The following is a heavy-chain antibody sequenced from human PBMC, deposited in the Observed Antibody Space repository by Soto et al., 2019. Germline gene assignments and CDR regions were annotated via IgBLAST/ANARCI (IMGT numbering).Heavy chain of an antibody. Sequence: ASVKVSCKASGYTFTSCYMRWVRQAPGQGLEWMGIINPSGGSTSYAQKFQGRVTMTRDTSTSTVYMELSSLRSEDTAVYYCARDPSIAAPREPQNYYYYYMDVWGKGTTVTVSS. J-gene: IGHJ6*03. CDR3: ARDPSIAAPREPQNYYYYYMDV. CDR2: INPSGGST. V-gene: IGHV1-46*03. D-gene: IGHD6-6*01. CDR1: GYTFTSCY.